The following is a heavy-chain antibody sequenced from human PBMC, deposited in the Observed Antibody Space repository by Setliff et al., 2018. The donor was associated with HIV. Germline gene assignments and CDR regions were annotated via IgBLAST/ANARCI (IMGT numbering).Heavy chain of an antibody. D-gene: IGHD3-3*01. V-gene: IGHV3-7*01. J-gene: IGHJ6*03. Sequence: GGSLRLSCAASGFTFSSSWMSWARQAPGKGLEWVAKINKDGSDKWYVASVKGRFTMSRDKAKNSLYLQMKGLRDDDTAVYYCARDRASVRDTNFGGAQYYYYMDVWGKGTTVTVSS. CDR2: INKDGSDK. CDR3: ARDRASVRDTNFGGAQYYYYMDV. CDR1: GFTFSSSW.